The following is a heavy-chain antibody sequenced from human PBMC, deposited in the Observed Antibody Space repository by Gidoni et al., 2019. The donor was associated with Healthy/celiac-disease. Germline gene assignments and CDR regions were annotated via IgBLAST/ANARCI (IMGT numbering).Heavy chain of an antibody. Sequence: EVQLVQSGAEVKKPGESLKISCKGSGYIFPSYWIGWVRQMPGKGLEWRGIIYPGDSDTRYSPSFQGQVTISADKSISTAYLQWSSLKASDTAMYYCARQCSSTSCPPGLDLWGRGTLVTVSS. V-gene: IGHV5-51*01. CDR1: GYIFPSYW. CDR3: ARQCSSTSCPPGLDL. CDR2: IYPGDSDT. D-gene: IGHD2-2*01. J-gene: IGHJ2*01.